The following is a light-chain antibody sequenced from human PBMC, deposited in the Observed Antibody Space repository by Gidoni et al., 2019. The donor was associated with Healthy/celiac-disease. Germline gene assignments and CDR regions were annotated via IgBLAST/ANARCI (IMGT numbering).Light chain of an antibody. CDR2: GAS. CDR1: QSISSSQ. J-gene: IGKJ4*01. CDR3: QHFGN. Sequence: IVLTPSPGTLSLSPGQSATLACRASQSISSSQLAWYQQKPGQAPRPLMYGASSRATGIPDRFSGSESGTDFTLTISRLEPEDFAVYYCQHFGNFGGXTKVE. V-gene: IGKV3-20*01.